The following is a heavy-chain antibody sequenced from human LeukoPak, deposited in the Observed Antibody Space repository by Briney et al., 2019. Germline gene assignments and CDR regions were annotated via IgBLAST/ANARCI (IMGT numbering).Heavy chain of an antibody. CDR2: IYHSGST. CDR3: ARVGYLFYYGSGSSMHYYFDY. D-gene: IGHD3-10*01. J-gene: IGHJ4*02. CDR1: GYSISSGYY. Sequence: SETLSLTCAVSGYSISSGYYWGWIRQPPGKGLEWIGSIYHSGSTYYNPSLKSRVTISVDTSKNQFSLKLSSVTAADTAVYYCARVGYLFYYGSGSSMHYYFDYWGQGTLVTVSS. V-gene: IGHV4-38-2*01.